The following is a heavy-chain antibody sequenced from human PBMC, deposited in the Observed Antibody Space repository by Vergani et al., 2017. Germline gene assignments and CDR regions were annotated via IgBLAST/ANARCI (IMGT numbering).Heavy chain of an antibody. Sequence: EVQLVESGGGLVQPGGSLKLSCAASGFTFSGSAMHWVRQASGKGLEWVGRIRSKANSYATAYAASVKGRFTISRDDSKNTAYLQMNSLKTEDTAVYYCTSYCSSTSCHNRGYYYGMDVWGQGTTVTVS. J-gene: IGHJ6*02. V-gene: IGHV3-73*01. D-gene: IGHD2-2*01. CDR2: IRSKANSYAT. CDR1: GFTFSGSA. CDR3: TSYCSSTSCHNRGYYYGMDV.